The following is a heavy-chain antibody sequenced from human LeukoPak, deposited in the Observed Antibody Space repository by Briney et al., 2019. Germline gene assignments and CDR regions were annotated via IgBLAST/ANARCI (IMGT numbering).Heavy chain of an antibody. CDR3: ARATTLRFLEWPLFDY. V-gene: IGHV4-59*01. Sequence: PSETLSLTCTVSGGSISSYYWSWIRQPPGKGLEWIGYIYYSGSTNYNPSLKSRVTISVDTSKNQFSLKLSSVTAADTAVYYCARATTLRFLEWPLFDYWGQGTLVTVSS. J-gene: IGHJ4*02. CDR1: GGSISSYY. CDR2: IYYSGST. D-gene: IGHD3-3*01.